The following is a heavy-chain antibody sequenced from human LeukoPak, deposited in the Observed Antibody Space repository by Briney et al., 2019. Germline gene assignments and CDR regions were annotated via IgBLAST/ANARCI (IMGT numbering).Heavy chain of an antibody. Sequence: SETLSLTCTVSGGSISSSSYYWGWIRQPPGKGLEWIGSIYYSGSTYYNPSLKSRVTISVDTSKNQFSLKLSSVTAADTAVYYCARSVGSYLDAFDIWGQGTMVTDSS. CDR1: GGSISSSSYY. J-gene: IGHJ3*02. D-gene: IGHD1-26*01. V-gene: IGHV4-39*01. CDR3: ARSVGSYLDAFDI. CDR2: IYYSGST.